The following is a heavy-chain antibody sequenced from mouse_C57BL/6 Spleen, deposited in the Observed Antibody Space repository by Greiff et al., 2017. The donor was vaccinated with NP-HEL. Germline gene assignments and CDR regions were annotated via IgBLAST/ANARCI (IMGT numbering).Heavy chain of an antibody. Sequence: EVQGVESGGGLVQPKGSLKLSCAASGFTFTTYAMHWVRQAPGKGLEWVARISSKSSNSATYYADSVKDRFTISRVASQSRLYLQMNNLITEDTAMYYCGRDIYYDYDVYALDDWGQGTTVTVSS. D-gene: IGHD2-4*01. J-gene: IGHJ4*01. CDR3: GRDIYYDYDVYALDD. V-gene: IGHV10-3*01. CDR1: GFTFTTYA. CDR2: ISSKSSNSAT.